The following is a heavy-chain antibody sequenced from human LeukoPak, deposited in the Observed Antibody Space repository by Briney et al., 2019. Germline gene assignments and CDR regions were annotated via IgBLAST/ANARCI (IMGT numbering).Heavy chain of an antibody. J-gene: IGHJ4*02. CDR1: GGSFSGYY. V-gene: IGHV4-34*01. CDR2: INHSGST. D-gene: IGHD3-22*01. CDR3: ARDSGYLLI. Sequence: PSETLSLTCAVYGGSFSGYYWSWIRQPPGKGLEWIGEINHSGSTNYNPSLKSRVTISVDTSKNQFSLKLSSVTAADTAVCYCARDSGYLLIRGQGTLVTVSS.